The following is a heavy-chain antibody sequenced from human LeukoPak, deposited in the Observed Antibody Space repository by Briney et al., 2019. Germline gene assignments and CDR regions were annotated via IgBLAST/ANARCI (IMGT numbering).Heavy chain of an antibody. Sequence: GGSLRLSCAVSGFTFSNEAMGWVRQLRGGGLEWVSTISPGGGTTYYAESMKGRFTISRDNSKTTLYLEMNSLRVVDTAVYYCTKARSGSSNWALQIFEYWGQGVLVTVSS. J-gene: IGHJ4*02. V-gene: IGHV3-23*01. D-gene: IGHD4-11*01. CDR2: ISPGGGTT. CDR1: GFTFSNEA. CDR3: TKARSGSSNWALQIFEY.